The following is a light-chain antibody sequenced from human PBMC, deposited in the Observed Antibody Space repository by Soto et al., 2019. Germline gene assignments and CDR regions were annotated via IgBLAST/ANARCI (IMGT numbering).Light chain of an antibody. CDR2: GAS. V-gene: IGKV3-20*01. CDR3: QQYGSSPWK. CDR1: QSVSSSY. J-gene: IGKJ1*01. Sequence: EIVLTQSPGTLSLSPGERATLSCRASQSVSSSYVAWYQQKPGQAPRLLIYGASSRATGIPDRFSGSGSGTDFAVTISRLEREDFAVYYCQQYGSSPWKFGQGTRWIS.